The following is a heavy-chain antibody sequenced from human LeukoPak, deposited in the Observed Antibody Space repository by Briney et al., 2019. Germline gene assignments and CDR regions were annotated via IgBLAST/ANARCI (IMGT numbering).Heavy chain of an antibody. V-gene: IGHV4-59*01. CDR2: IHYTGGS. Sequence: SETLSLTGTVSGGSISPYYWSWIRQPPGRGLEWIGYIHYTGGSNYNPSLKSRVTISIDASKNQLSLILNSVTAADTAVYYCARGGYNFDPWGQGFLVTVSS. D-gene: IGHD5-24*01. CDR1: GGSISPYY. J-gene: IGHJ5*02. CDR3: ARGGYNFDP.